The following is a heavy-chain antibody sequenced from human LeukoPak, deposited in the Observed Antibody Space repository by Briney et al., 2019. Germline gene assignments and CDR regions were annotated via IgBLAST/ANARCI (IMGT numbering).Heavy chain of an antibody. CDR1: GFTFSYYW. CDR2: IEPDGRQK. D-gene: IGHD1-1*01. V-gene: IGHV3-7*01. Sequence: GGSLRLSCVASGFTFSYYWMSWVRQAPGKGLEWVATIEPDGRQKYYVDSVRGRFTISRDNPRKSLYLQMNSLRAEDTAVYYCASVTNLDVWGQGTTVIVSS. J-gene: IGHJ6*02. CDR3: ASVTNLDV.